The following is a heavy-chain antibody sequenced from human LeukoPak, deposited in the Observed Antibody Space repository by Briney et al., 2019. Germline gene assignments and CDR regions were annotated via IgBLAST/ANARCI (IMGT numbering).Heavy chain of an antibody. J-gene: IGHJ4*02. V-gene: IGHV4-61*02. CDR2: FYISGST. CDR3: ARAPTVTFFDY. D-gene: IGHD4-17*01. Sequence: SETLSLTCTVSGAFISSGTYYWSWIRQPAGKGLEWIGRFYISGSTHYNPSLKSRVTISVDTSKNQFSLKLTSVTAADTAVYYCARAPTVTFFDYWGQGTLVTVSS. CDR1: GAFISSGTYY.